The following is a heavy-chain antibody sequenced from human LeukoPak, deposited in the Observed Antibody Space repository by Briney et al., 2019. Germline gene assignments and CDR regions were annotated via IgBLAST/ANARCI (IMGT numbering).Heavy chain of an antibody. Sequence: PGGSLRPPSAASGFTFGSLGMSWVRPVAGMGLEWVSATSGSGGSTYYADSVKGRLTTSRANSKNTLWLQRNSIRDTDTAVCYGAKEWGVDYGLRYWGQGTLVTVSS. V-gene: IGHV3-23*01. CDR3: AKEWGVDYGLRY. D-gene: IGHD4-17*01. CDR1: GFTFGSLG. CDR2: TSGSGGST. J-gene: IGHJ4*02.